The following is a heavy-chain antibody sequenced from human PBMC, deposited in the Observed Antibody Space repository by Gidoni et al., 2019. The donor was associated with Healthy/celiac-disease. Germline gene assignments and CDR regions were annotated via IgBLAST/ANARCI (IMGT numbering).Heavy chain of an antibody. Sequence: EVQLMESGGGLVQPGGSLRLSCAASGFTFSSYSMNWVRQAPGKGLEWVSYISSSSSTIYYADSVKGRFTISRDNAKNSLYLQMNSLRAEDTAVYYCARGPFWSGYSLFDYWGQGTLVTVSS. CDR1: GFTFSSYS. CDR2: ISSSSSTI. D-gene: IGHD3-3*01. CDR3: ARGPFWSGYSLFDY. V-gene: IGHV3-48*01. J-gene: IGHJ4*02.